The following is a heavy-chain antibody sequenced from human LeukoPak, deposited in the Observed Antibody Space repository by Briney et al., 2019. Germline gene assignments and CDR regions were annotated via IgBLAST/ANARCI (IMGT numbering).Heavy chain of an antibody. CDR2: IYDRGST. CDR3: AKIEVGRFDP. J-gene: IGHJ5*02. D-gene: IGHD1-26*01. Sequence: SETLSLTCTVTGASISSHYWCWIRQTPGTGLEWIGDIYDRGSTTYNPSLKSRVSISVDTSRNQFSLNLRSVTAPYAAVYYCAKIEVGRFDPWGQGTLVTVSS. CDR1: GASISSHY. V-gene: IGHV4-59*11.